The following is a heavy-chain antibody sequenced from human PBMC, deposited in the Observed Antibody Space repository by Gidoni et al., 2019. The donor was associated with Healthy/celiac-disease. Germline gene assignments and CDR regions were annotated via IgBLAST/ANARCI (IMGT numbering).Heavy chain of an antibody. CDR3: ARYDSSGYYSSGAFDI. D-gene: IGHD3-22*01. CDR1: GGSISSGSYY. V-gene: IGHV4-61*02. Sequence: QVQLQESGPGLVKPSQTLSLTCTVSGGSISSGSYYWSWIRQPAGKGLEWIGRIYTSGSTNYNPSLKSRVTISVDTSKNQFSLKLSSVTAADTAVYYCARYDSSGYYSSGAFDIWGQGTMVTVSS. J-gene: IGHJ3*02. CDR2: IYTSGST.